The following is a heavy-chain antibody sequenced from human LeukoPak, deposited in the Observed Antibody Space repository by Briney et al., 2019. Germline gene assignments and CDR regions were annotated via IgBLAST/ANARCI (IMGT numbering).Heavy chain of an antibody. CDR2: IKQDGSEK. J-gene: IGHJ4*02. CDR3: RVSAETADH. V-gene: IGHV3-7*01. CDR1: GFTFSSYW. D-gene: IGHD1-1*01. Sequence: GGSLRLSCAASGFTFSSYWMNWVRQAPGKGLEWVANIKQDGSEKNYVDSVKGRFTISRDNAKNSLYLQMNSLRAEDTAVYYCRVSAETADHWGPGTLVTVSS.